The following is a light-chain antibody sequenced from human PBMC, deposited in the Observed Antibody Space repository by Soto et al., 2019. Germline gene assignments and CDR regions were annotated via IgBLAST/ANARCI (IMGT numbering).Light chain of an antibody. CDR1: QSIRGISGW. V-gene: IGKV1-5*01. CDR2: DAY. Sequence: DIQMTQSPSTLSASVGDRVTISCRASQSIRGISGWLAWYQQKPGKAPKLLIYDAYSLEGGVPSRFSGGGSGTEFTLTISSLQPDDFATYYFQQYNSYPYTFGQGTKLDIK. CDR3: QQYNSYPYT. J-gene: IGKJ2*01.